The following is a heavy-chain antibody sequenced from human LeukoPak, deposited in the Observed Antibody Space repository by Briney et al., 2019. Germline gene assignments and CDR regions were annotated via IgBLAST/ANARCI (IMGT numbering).Heavy chain of an antibody. J-gene: IGHJ4*02. V-gene: IGHV3-23*01. D-gene: IGHD3-10*01. Sequence: GGSLRLSCAASGFIFSSHAMSWVRQAPGKGLEWVSAISGSGGSTDYADSVKGRFTISRDNSKNTLYLQMNSLRAEDTAVYYCAKTNLWFGELLSAFDYWGQGTLVTVSS. CDR3: AKTNLWFGELLSAFDY. CDR1: GFIFSSHA. CDR2: ISGSGGST.